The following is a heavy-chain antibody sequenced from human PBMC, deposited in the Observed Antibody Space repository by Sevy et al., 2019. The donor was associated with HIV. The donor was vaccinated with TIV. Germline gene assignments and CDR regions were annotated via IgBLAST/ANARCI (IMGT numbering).Heavy chain of an antibody. V-gene: IGHV4-30-4*08. CDR1: GGSISRTDSL. J-gene: IGHJ4*02. CDR3: AVAMSVIPSATAPKFDS. CDR2: IYHTGSD. D-gene: IGHD2-2*01. Sequence: SETLSLTCTVSGGSISRTDSLWAWIRQPPGKGLEWIGYIYHTGSDYYNPSPKSRVTISVDKSKNQFSLRLNSVTAADTAVYYCAVAMSVIPSATAPKFDSWGQGALVTVSS.